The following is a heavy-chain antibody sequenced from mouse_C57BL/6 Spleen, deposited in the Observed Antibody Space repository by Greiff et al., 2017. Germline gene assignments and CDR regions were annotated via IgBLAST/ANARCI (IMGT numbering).Heavy chain of an antibody. Sequence: QVQLQQPGAELVKPGASVKLSCKASGYTFTSYWMQWVKQRPGQGLEWIGEIDPSDSYTNYNQKFKGKATLTVDTSSSTAYMQLSSLTSEDSAVYYCACDYDRAFAYWGQGTLVTVSA. V-gene: IGHV1-50*01. D-gene: IGHD2-4*01. CDR3: ACDYDRAFAY. CDR1: GYTFTSYW. CDR2: IDPSDSYT. J-gene: IGHJ3*01.